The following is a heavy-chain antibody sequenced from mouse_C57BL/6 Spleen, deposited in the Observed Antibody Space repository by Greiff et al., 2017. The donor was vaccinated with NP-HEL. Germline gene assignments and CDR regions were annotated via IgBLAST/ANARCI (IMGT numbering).Heavy chain of an antibody. Sequence: QVQLQQPGAELVKPGASVKMSCKASGYTFTSYWITWVKQRPGQGLEWIGDIYPGSGSTNYNEKFKSKATLTGDTSSSTAYMQLSSLTSEDSAVYYCAGSEELIYHYAMDYWGQGTSVTVSS. CDR1: GYTFTSYW. D-gene: IGHD2-1*01. CDR3: AGSEELIYHYAMDY. CDR2: IYPGSGST. V-gene: IGHV1-55*01. J-gene: IGHJ4*01.